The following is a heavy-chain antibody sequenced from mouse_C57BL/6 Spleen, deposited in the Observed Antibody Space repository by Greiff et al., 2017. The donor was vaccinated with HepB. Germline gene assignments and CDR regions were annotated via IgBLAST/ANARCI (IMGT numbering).Heavy chain of an antibody. CDR1: GYTFTSYW. V-gene: IGHV1-64*01. Sequence: VQLQQPGAELVKPGASVKLSCKASGYTFTSYWMHWVKQRPGQGLEWIGMIHPNSGSTNYNEKFKSKATLTVDKSSSTAYMQLSSLTSEDSAVYYCAYGGGTAQAPLAYWGQGTLVTVSA. CDR2: IHPNSGST. D-gene: IGHD3-2*02. J-gene: IGHJ3*01. CDR3: AYGGGTAQAPLAY.